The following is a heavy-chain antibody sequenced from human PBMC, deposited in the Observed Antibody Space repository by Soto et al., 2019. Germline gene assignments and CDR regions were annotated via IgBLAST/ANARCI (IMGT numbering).Heavy chain of an antibody. CDR3: AKERVLYSSSGTAFDI. CDR1: GFTFDYYA. J-gene: IGHJ3*02. V-gene: IGHV3-9*01. D-gene: IGHD6-6*01. CDR2: ISWNSGSI. Sequence: PGGSLRLSCAASGFTFDYYAMHWVRQAPGKGLEWVSGISWNSGSIGYADSVKGRFTISRDNAKNSLYLQMNSLRAEDTALYYCAKERVLYSSSGTAFDIWGQGTMVTVSS.